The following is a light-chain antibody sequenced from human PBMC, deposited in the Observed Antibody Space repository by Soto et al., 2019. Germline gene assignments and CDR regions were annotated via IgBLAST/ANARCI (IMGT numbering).Light chain of an antibody. J-gene: IGKJ3*01. CDR1: QTISSW. Sequence: DIQMTQSPSTLSGSVGDRVTITCRASQTISSWLAWYQQKPGKAPKLLIYKASTLKSGVPSRFSGSGSGTEFTLTISSLQPDDFATYYCQQYSSFSFSFGPGTKVDIK. CDR2: KAS. V-gene: IGKV1-5*03. CDR3: QQYSSFSFS.